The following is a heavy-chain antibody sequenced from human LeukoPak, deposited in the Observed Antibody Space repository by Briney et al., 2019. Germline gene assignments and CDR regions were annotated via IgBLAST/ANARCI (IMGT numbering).Heavy chain of an antibody. V-gene: IGHV1-69*04. J-gene: IGHJ6*02. CDR3: ATLVVPAANYYYYYGMDV. Sequence: ASVKVSCKASGGTFSSYAISWVRQAPGQGLEWMGRIIPILGIANYAQKFQGRVTITADKSMSTAYMELSSLRSEDTAVYYCATLVVPAANYYYYYGMDVWGQGTTVTVSS. CDR1: GGTFSSYA. CDR2: IIPILGIA. D-gene: IGHD2-2*01.